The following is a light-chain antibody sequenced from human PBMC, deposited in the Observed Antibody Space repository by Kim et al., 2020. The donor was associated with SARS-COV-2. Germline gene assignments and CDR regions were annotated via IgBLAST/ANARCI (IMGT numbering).Light chain of an antibody. J-gene: IGKJ3*01. CDR3: QQFGGSPSFT. CDR2: DTS. CDR1: QSVGNNY. Sequence: PGERATLSCRASQSVGNNYLAWYQQKPGQAPRLLIFDTSSRAAGIPDRFSGSGSGTDFTLTISRLEPEDFAVYYCQQFGGSPSFTFGPGTKVDIK. V-gene: IGKV3-20*01.